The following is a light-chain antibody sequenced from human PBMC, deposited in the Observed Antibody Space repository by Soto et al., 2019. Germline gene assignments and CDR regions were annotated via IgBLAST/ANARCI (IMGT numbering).Light chain of an antibody. J-gene: IGLJ1*01. CDR2: DVS. CDR1: SSDVGGYNY. Sequence: QSALTQPASVSGSPGQSITISCTGTSSDVGGYNYVSWYQQHPGKAPKFMIYDVSNRPSGVSNRFSGSKSGNTASLTISGRQAEDEAEYYCCSYTTSNTRQIVFGTGTKLTVL. V-gene: IGLV2-14*01. CDR3: CSYTTSNTRQIV.